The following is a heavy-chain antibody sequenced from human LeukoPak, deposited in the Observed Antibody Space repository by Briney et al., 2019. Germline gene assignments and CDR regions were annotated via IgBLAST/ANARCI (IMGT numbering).Heavy chain of an antibody. CDR2: ISAYNGNT. CDR1: GYTFTSYG. CDR3: ARDMEQLTDFDY. J-gene: IGHJ4*02. D-gene: IGHD6-6*01. Sequence: ASVKVSCTASGYTFTSYGISWVRQAPGQGLEWMGWISAYNGNTNYAQKLQGRVTMTTDTSTSTAYMKLRSLRSDDTAVYYCARDMEQLTDFDYWGQGTLVTVSS. V-gene: IGHV1-18*01.